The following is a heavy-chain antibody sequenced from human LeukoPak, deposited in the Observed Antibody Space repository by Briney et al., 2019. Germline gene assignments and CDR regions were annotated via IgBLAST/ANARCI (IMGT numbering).Heavy chain of an antibody. J-gene: IGHJ4*02. CDR3: ARPAVTQSWDRTRSFDY. Sequence: SETLSLTCAVYGGSFCDYYWPWIREPPGKGLEGCGDIKHSGSTNYNPSLKSRGTMSVDTSKNQFTLKLNSLTAADTAVFYCARPAVTQSWDRTRSFDYWGQGTLVTVSS. CDR1: GGSFCDYY. CDR2: IKHSGST. V-gene: IGHV4-34*01. D-gene: IGHD6-25*01.